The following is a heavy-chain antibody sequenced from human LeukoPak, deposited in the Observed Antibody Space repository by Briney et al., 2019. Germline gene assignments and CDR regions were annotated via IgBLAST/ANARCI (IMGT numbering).Heavy chain of an antibody. V-gene: IGHV3-7*04. J-gene: IGHJ4*02. Sequence: GRSLRLSCAASGFTFSDYWMTWVRQAPGKGLEWVGNIKPDGSEKYYVDSVKGRFTISRDNAKNSLFLQMNSLRGEDTALYYCARDSGSHWGQGTLVTVSS. CDR2: IKPDGSEK. CDR3: ARDSGSH. CDR1: GFTFSDYW. D-gene: IGHD1-26*01.